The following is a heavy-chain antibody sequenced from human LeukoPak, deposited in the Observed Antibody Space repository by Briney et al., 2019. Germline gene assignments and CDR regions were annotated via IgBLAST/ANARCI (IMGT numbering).Heavy chain of an antibody. J-gene: IGHJ4*02. Sequence: GGSLRLTCAASGFTFSSYWMSWVRQAPGKGLEWVANIKQDGSEKYYVGSVKGRFTISRDNAKNSLYLQMSSLRAEDTAVYYCARDAGQQPHDYWGQGTLVTVSS. CDR1: GFTFSSYW. CDR3: ARDAGQQPHDY. V-gene: IGHV3-7*05. CDR2: IKQDGSEK. D-gene: IGHD6-13*01.